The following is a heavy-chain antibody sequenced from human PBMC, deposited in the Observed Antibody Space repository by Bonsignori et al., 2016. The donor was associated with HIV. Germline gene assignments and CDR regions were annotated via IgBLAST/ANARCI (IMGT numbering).Heavy chain of an antibody. CDR3: ARPRRSGYPWGTAFDL. V-gene: IGHV5-51*01. Sequence: VRQMPGKGLEWMGIIHPGDSETTYSPSFEGQVTISADKSITTAYLQWSSLKASDTAMYYCARPRRSGYPWGTAFDLWGQGTLVTVSS. J-gene: IGHJ3*01. CDR2: IHPGDSET. D-gene: IGHD5-12*01.